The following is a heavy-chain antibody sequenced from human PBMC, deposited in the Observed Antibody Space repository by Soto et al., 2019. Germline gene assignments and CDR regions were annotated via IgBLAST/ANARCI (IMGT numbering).Heavy chain of an antibody. CDR1: GVSISSYD. CDR2: IYHSGST. J-gene: IGHJ4*01. D-gene: IGHD2-2*01. Sequence: SETLSLTCTVAGVSISSYDGSWIRQPPGKGLGWIGYIYHSGSTYYNPSLKSRVTISIDRPKNQFSLKLSSVTAADTAVYYCDPVPAYWGQGILVPVSS. CDR3: DPVPAY. V-gene: IGHV4-59*04.